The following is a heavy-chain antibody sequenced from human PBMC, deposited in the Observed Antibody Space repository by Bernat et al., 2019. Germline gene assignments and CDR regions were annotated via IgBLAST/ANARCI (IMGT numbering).Heavy chain of an antibody. CDR2: IYYSGST. CDR3: ARDRCSSTSCYSAFDS. D-gene: IGHD2-2*02. J-gene: IGHJ3*02. V-gene: IGHV4-31*03. CDR1: GGSISSGGYY. Sequence: QVQLQESGPGLVKPSQTLSLTCTVSGGSISSGGYYWSWIRQHPGKGLEWIGYIYYSGSTYYNPSLKSRVTISVDTSKNQFSLKLSSVTAADTAVYYCARDRCSSTSCYSAFDSWGQGTMVTVSS.